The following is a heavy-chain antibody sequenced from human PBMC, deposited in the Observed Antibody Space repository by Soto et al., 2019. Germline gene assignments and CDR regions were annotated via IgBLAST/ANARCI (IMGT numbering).Heavy chain of an antibody. CDR3: ARGVRLFRGSFDP. CDR2: INHNTNT. V-gene: IGHV4-34*01. Sequence: QVHLQQWGAGLLKPSETLSLTCAVYGGSFSDTYWNWFRQPPGKGLEWIGEINHNTNTIYNPSLTCRVTXSXDXSQNHFSLKLTSVTAADTAVYYCARGVRLFRGSFDPGGQGTLVTVSS. J-gene: IGHJ5*02. CDR1: GGSFSDTY. D-gene: IGHD2-15*01.